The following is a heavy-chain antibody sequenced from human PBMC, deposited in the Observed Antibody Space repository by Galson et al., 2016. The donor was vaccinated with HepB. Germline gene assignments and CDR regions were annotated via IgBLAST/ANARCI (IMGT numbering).Heavy chain of an antibody. Sequence: SLRLSCAASGFTFSRYSMNWVRQAPGKGLEWVSSISSSSGYIYYADSVKGRFTISRGNAKNSLYLHMNSLRAEDTAVYYCARDPVYCSSTSCYYFDYWGQGTLVTVSS. CDR3: ARDPVYCSSTSCYYFDY. CDR2: ISSSSGYI. D-gene: IGHD2-2*01. CDR1: GFTFSRYS. J-gene: IGHJ4*02. V-gene: IGHV3-21*01.